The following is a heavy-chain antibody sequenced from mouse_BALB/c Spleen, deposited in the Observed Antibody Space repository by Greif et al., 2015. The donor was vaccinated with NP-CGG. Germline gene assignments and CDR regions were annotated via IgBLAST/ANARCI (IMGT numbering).Heavy chain of an antibody. V-gene: IGHV1-9*01. J-gene: IGHJ2*01. CDR2: ILPGSGST. CDR1: GYTFSSYW. D-gene: IGHD2-4*01. CDR3: TRSYDYDYFDY. Sequence: QVQLQQSGAELMKPGASVKISCKATGYTFSSYWIEWVKQRPGHGLEWIGEILPGSGSTNYIEKFTGKATFTADTSSNTAYMQLSSLTSEYSAVYYCTRSYDYDYFDYWGQVTTLTVSS.